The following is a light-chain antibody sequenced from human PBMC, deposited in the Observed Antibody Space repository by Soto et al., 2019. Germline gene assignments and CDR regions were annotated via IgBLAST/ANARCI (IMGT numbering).Light chain of an antibody. Sequence: IQLTQSPSSLSASLGDRVTFTGRASEDISSYLAWYQQKTGTAPKILIYAASALPSGVPSRFRGSGSGTDFTLTISSLQPEDFSIYFCQQLKNSPITFGQGTRLEIK. CDR2: AAS. J-gene: IGKJ5*01. V-gene: IGKV1-9*01. CDR3: QQLKNSPIT. CDR1: EDISSY.